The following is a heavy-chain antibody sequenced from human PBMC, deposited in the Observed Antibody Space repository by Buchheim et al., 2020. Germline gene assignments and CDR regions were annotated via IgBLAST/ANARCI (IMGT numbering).Heavy chain of an antibody. D-gene: IGHD2-15*01. Sequence: EVQLVESGGGLVQPGGSLRLSCAASGFTFSSYWMHWVRQAPGKGLEWVSRINSDGSSTSYADSVKGRFTISRDNAKNTLYLQMNSLRAEDTAVYYCARFSCSGGSCRGNYYGMDVWGQGTT. J-gene: IGHJ6*02. V-gene: IGHV3-74*01. CDR3: ARFSCSGGSCRGNYYGMDV. CDR1: GFTFSSYW. CDR2: INSDGSST.